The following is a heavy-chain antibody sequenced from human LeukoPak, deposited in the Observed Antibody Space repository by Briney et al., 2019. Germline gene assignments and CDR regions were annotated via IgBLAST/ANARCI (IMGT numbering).Heavy chain of an antibody. D-gene: IGHD2-2*02. V-gene: IGHV4-34*01. CDR3: ASGYPADYFDY. Sequence: SETLSLTCAVYGGSFSGYYWGWIRQPPGKGLEWIGEINHSGSTNYNPSLKSRVTISVDRSKNQFSLKLSSVTAADTAAYYCASGYPADYFDYWGQGTLVTVSS. CDR2: INHSGST. J-gene: IGHJ4*02. CDR1: GGSFSGYY.